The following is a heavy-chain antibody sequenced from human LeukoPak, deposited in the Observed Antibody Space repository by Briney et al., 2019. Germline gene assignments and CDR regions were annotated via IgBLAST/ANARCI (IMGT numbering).Heavy chain of an antibody. Sequence: GEPLKISCQGSGYSFTTYWIAWFRQIPGKGLKCMGIFYPADSDTRNRPSFRGQATNSVAKSISTAYLQGSSLKASDTAISYCARRPRYCNGTTCYSKGFDYWGQETLVTVSS. CDR2: FYPADSDT. D-gene: IGHD2-15*01. J-gene: IGHJ4*02. CDR1: GYSFTTYW. V-gene: IGHV5-51*01. CDR3: ARRPRYCNGTTCYSKGFDY.